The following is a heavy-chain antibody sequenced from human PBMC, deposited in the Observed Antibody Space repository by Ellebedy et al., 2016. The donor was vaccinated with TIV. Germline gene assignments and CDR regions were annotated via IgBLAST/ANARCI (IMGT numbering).Heavy chain of an antibody. CDR3: ARHTSGNWPFDN. Sequence: MPSETLSLTCTVSGGSISSSSYYWGWIRQPPGKGLEWIGYIYYSATTNYNPSLNGRVTISGDMSNNQLSLRLTSVTAADTAVYYCARHTSGNWPFDNWGRGTLVSVSS. CDR1: GGSISSSSYY. J-gene: IGHJ4*02. V-gene: IGHV4-61*05. D-gene: IGHD1-1*01. CDR2: IYYSATT.